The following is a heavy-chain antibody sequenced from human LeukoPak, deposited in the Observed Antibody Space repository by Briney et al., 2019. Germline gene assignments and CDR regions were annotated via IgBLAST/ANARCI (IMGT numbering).Heavy chain of an antibody. J-gene: IGHJ6*03. CDR2: ISSSSSYI. CDR1: GFTFSSYS. Sequence: PGGSLRLSCAASGFTFSSYSMNWVRQAPGKGLEWVSSISSSSSYIYYADSVKGRFTISRDNAKNSLYLQMNSLRAEDTAVYYCARGVGLEYNYYYMDVWGKGATVTISS. V-gene: IGHV3-21*01. D-gene: IGHD1-1*01. CDR3: ARGVGLEYNYYYMDV.